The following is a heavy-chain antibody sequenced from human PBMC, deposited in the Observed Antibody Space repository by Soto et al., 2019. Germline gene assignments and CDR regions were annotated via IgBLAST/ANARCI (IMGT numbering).Heavy chain of an antibody. V-gene: IGHV3-33*01. J-gene: IGHJ4*02. CDR3: ARENPSVYQ. D-gene: IGHD2-2*01. CDR2: IWYDGSNK. CDR1: GFTFSNYG. Sequence: QVQLVESGGGVVQPGRSLRLSCAASGFTFSNYGMHWVRQAPGKGLEWVAHIWYDGSNKYYADSVKGRFTISRDNSENALFLQMNSLRAEDTAVYYCARENPSVYQWGQGTLVTVSS.